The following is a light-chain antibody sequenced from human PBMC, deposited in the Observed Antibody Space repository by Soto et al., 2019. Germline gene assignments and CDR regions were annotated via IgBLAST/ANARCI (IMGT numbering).Light chain of an antibody. CDR1: QSVTTS. Sequence: EIVLTQSPATLSLSPGERATLSCRASQSVTTSLAWYEHKPGQAPRLLIYGASNRATGIPARFSGSGSGTDFTLTISSLEPEDFAVYYCQQRSNWPVTFGQGTRLEIK. V-gene: IGKV3-11*01. J-gene: IGKJ5*01. CDR3: QQRSNWPVT. CDR2: GAS.